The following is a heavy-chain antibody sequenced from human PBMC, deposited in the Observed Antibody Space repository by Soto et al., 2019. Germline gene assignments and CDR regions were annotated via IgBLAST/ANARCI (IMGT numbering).Heavy chain of an antibody. Sequence: GGSLRLSCAASGFTFSRYNMNWVRQAPGKGLEWVSYISSSSSMIYYADSVKGRFTISRDNAKNSLYLQMNSLRAEDTAVYYCARDLTTDGVYNYYYYGMDVWGQGTTVTVSS. CDR2: ISSSSSMI. D-gene: IGHD1-1*01. CDR1: GFTFSRYN. V-gene: IGHV3-48*01. J-gene: IGHJ6*02. CDR3: ARDLTTDGVYNYYYYGMDV.